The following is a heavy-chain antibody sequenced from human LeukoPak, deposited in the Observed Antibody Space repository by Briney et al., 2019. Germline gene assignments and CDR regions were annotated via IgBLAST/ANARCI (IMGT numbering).Heavy chain of an antibody. V-gene: IGHV4-4*08. J-gene: IGHJ5*02. Sequence: PSETLSLTCTVSGGSISSYYWSWIRQPPGKGLEWIGYIYNSGSTYYNPSLKSRVTISVDTSKNQFSLKLSSVTAADTAVYYCARIGRYCSGGSCYSDWFDPWGQGTLVTVSS. CDR3: ARIGRYCSGGSCYSDWFDP. CDR1: GGSISSYY. D-gene: IGHD2-15*01. CDR2: IYNSGST.